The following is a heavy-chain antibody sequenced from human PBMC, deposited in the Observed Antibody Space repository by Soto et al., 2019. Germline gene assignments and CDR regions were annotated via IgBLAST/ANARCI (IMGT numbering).Heavy chain of an antibody. CDR2: ISYTGDNQ. CDR3: ARYAFLYSRGAYYDH. CDR1: GFTFSTYA. J-gene: IGHJ4*02. D-gene: IGHD4-4*01. V-gene: IGHV3-30-3*01. Sequence: QVRLVESGGGAVQPGDSLRLSCDASGFTFSTYALHWVRQAPGKGLAWVAFISYTGDNQYYAESVNGRFTVSRDNSKKIASLQMTSLKPEDSAVYYCARYAFLYSRGAYYDHWGQGTLVTGSS.